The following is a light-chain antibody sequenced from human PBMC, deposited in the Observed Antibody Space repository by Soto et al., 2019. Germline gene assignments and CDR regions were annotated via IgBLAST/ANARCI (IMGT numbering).Light chain of an antibody. CDR3: SSLADGHVI. CDR1: SSDVGAYNY. CDR2: EVT. V-gene: IGLV2-8*01. J-gene: IGLJ2*01. Sequence: QSALTQPPSASGSPGQSVTISCTGTSSDVGAYNYVSWYQHHPGKVPKLIIDEVTQRPSGVPDRFSGSKSGNTASLTVSGLQADAEADYYCSSLADGHVIFGGGTKRTVL.